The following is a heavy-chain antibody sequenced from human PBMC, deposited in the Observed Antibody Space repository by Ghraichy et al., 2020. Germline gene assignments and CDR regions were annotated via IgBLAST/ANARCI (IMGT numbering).Heavy chain of an antibody. CDR2: INHSGST. V-gene: IGHV4-34*01. Sequence: GSLRLSCAVYGGSFSGYYWSWIRQPPGKGLEWIGEINHSGSTNYNPSLKSRVTISVDTSKNQFSLKLSSVTAAYTAVYYCARGRLGSGSYYNYRNWFDPWGQGTLVTVSS. D-gene: IGHD3-10*01. CDR3: ARGRLGSGSYYNYRNWFDP. CDR1: GGSFSGYY. J-gene: IGHJ5*02.